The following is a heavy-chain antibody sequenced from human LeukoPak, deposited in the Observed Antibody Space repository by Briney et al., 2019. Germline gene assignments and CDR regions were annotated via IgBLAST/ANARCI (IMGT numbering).Heavy chain of an antibody. CDR3: ARSDSDDYGDYFDY. V-gene: IGHV1-2*02. Sequence: ASVKVSCKASGYTFTGYYMHWVRQAPGQGLEWMGWINPNSGGTNYAQKFQGRVTMTRDTSISTAYMELSRLRSDDTAVYHCARSDSDDYGDYFDYWGQGTLVTVSS. CDR2: INPNSGGT. CDR1: GYTFTGYY. D-gene: IGHD4-17*01. J-gene: IGHJ4*02.